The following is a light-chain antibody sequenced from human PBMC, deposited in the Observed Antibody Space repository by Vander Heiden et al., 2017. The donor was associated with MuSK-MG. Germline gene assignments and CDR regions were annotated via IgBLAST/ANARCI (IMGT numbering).Light chain of an antibody. J-gene: IGKJ4*01. CDR1: QSVSNR. CDR2: KAS. CDR3: QQYSSYPLT. Sequence: DTQMTQSPSTLSASVGDRVTIPCRASQSVSNRLAWYQQKPGKAPNLLVYKASNFESGVPSKFNGSGSGTEFTLTISSLQPDDFATYYCQQYSSYPLTFGGGTKVEI. V-gene: IGKV1-5*03.